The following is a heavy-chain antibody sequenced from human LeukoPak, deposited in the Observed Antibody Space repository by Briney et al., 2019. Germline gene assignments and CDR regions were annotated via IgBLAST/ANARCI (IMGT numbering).Heavy chain of an antibody. Sequence: PGGSLRLSCAASGFTLMTSWMSWVRQAPGKGLEWVANIKQDGSEKNYVDSVKGRFTISRDNAKNSLYLQMNSLRAEDTAVYYCAKDGEGPLDWGQGTLVTVSS. CDR2: IKQDGSEK. V-gene: IGHV3-7*01. J-gene: IGHJ4*02. CDR1: GFTLMTSW. CDR3: AKDGEGPLD.